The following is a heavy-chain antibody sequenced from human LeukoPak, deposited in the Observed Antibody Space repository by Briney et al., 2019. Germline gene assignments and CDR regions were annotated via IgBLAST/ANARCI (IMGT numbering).Heavy chain of an antibody. CDR2: IYYSGST. Sequence: SETLSLTCTVSGGSISSSSYYWGWIRQPPGKGLEWIGSIYYSGSTYYNPSLKSRVTISVDTSKNQFSLKLSSVTAADTAVYYCVTGQTIYYDSSGYSNWGQGTLVTVSS. CDR1: GGSISSSSYY. D-gene: IGHD3-22*01. V-gene: IGHV4-39*07. J-gene: IGHJ4*02. CDR3: VTGQTIYYDSSGYSN.